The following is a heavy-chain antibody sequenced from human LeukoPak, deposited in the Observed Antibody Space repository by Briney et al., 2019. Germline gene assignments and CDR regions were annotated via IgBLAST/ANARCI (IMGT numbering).Heavy chain of an antibody. V-gene: IGHV3-23*01. CDR3: AKDNRRHYTSGPNPDSLH. CDR1: GFTFSSYA. D-gene: IGHD6-19*01. Sequence: GGSLRLSFAASGFTFSSYAMSGVRPAPGKELEWVSAISGSGGSTYYADSVKGRFTISRDNAKNSLYLQMNSLRVEDTAFYYCAKDNRRHYTSGPNPDSLHWGQGALVTVSS. CDR2: ISGSGGST. J-gene: IGHJ4*02.